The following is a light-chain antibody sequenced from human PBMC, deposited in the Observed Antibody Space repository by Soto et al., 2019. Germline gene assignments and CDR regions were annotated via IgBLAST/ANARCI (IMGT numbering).Light chain of an antibody. Sequence: ESVITPSPLPLSVTAGEPDSISCRSSQSLFYNNTYNYLDWYVQKPGQSPQLLIYFGSNRAPGVPSRFSGSGSETEFSLTIRALQPEDFATYYCQQLSRYPLTFGGGTKVDIK. CDR3: QQLSRYPLT. J-gene: IGKJ4*01. CDR1: QSLFYNNTYNY. CDR2: FGS. V-gene: IGKV2-28*01.